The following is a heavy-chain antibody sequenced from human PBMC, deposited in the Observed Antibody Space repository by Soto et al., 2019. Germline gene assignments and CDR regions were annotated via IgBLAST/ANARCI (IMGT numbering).Heavy chain of an antibody. D-gene: IGHD4-17*01. J-gene: IGHJ4*02. Sequence: QVQLVQSGAEVKKPGSSVKVSCKASGGTFSRSAISWVRQAPGQGLEWMGTIIPVLVTPKYAQKFQGRVTITADESTSTVYMELYSLMSEDTAFYYCARDSTVTNAFEYWGQGTLVTVSS. V-gene: IGHV1-69*11. CDR3: ARDSTVTNAFEY. CDR1: GGTFSRSA. CDR2: IIPVLVTP.